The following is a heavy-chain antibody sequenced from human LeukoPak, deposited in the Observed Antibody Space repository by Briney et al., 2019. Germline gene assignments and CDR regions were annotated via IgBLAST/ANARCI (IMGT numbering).Heavy chain of an antibody. CDR3: TTCLNGAGQPVAIYYYGMDV. D-gene: IGHD2-2*01. Sequence: GASVKVPCKVSGNTLTEMSIHWVRQTPGGALEWMGGFDPEDGETVYAPKFQGRVTMTEDTSADTAYMELSSLSSEDTGVYYCTTCLNGAGQPVAIYYYGMDVWGQGTTVTVSS. CDR1: GNTLTEMS. V-gene: IGHV1-24*01. CDR2: FDPEDGET. J-gene: IGHJ6*02.